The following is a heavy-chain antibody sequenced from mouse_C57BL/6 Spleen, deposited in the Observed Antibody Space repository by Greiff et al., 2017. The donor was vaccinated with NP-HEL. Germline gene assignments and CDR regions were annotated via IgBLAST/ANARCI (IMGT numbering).Heavy chain of an antibody. V-gene: IGHV6-3*01. Sequence: EVKLMESGGGLVQPGGSMKLSCVASGFTFSNYWMNWVRQSPEKGLEWVAQIRLKSDNYATHYAESVKGRFTISRDDSKSSVYLQMNNLRAEDTGIYYCTEEGDYHFDYWGQGTTLTVSS. CDR3: TEEGDYHFDY. J-gene: IGHJ2*01. D-gene: IGHD2-4*01. CDR1: GFTFSNYW. CDR2: IRLKSDNYAT.